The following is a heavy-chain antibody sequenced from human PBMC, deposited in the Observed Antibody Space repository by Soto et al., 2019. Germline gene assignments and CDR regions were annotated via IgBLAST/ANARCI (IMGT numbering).Heavy chain of an antibody. V-gene: IGHV3-30*18. CDR3: AKVTGYCSSSSCRRDYYYYYGMDV. CDR2: ISYDGSDK. J-gene: IGHJ6*02. D-gene: IGHD2-2*01. Sequence: GGSLRLSCAASGFTFSNYGMHWVRQAPGKGLEWVAVISYDGSDKYYADSVKGRFSISRDNSKNTLYLQMNSLRAEDTAVYYCAKVTGYCSSSSCRRDYYYYYGMDVWGQGTTVTVSS. CDR1: GFTFSNYG.